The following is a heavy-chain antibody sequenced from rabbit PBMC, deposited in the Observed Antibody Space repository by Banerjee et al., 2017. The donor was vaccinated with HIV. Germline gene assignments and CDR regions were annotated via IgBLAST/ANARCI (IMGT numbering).Heavy chain of an antibody. V-gene: IGHV1S45*01. CDR2: IYTGSSGST. CDR1: GFSFSSSYY. Sequence: QEQLKETGGGLVQPGGSLTLTCTASGFSFSSSYYMCWVRQAPGKGLEWIACIYTGSSGSTYYASWAKGRFTISKTSSTTVTLQMTSLTAADTATYFCARKNPGVSYYSSNFKLWGQGTLVTVS. D-gene: IGHD8-1*01. J-gene: IGHJ4*01. CDR3: ARKNPGVSYYSSNFKL.